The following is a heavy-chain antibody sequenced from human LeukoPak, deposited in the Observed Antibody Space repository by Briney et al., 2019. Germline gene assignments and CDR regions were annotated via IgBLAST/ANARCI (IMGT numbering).Heavy chain of an antibody. Sequence: SETLSLTCTVSGGSISSYYWSWIRQPPGKGLEWIGYIYYSGSTNYNPSLKSRVTISVDTSKNQFSLNLSSVTAADTAVYYCARDLSDDGSPYTHYGMAVWGQGTTVTVSS. CDR3: ARDLSDDGSPYTHYGMAV. D-gene: IGHD3-16*01. V-gene: IGHV4-59*12. CDR2: IYYSGST. CDR1: GGSISSYY. J-gene: IGHJ6*02.